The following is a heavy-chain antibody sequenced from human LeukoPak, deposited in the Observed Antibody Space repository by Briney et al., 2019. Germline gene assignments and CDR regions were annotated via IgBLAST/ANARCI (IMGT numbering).Heavy chain of an antibody. CDR1: GYSISSAFY. V-gene: IGHV4-38-2*01. J-gene: IGHJ4*02. D-gene: IGHD7-27*01. Sequence: SETLSLTCAVSGYSISSAFYWGWIRQPPGKGLEWIGTIHYSGSTSYNPSLKSRVTISVDTSKNQFSLKLRSVTATDTAVYYCARGFRGDNLDYWGQGTLVSVSS. CDR2: IHYSGST. CDR3: ARGFRGDNLDY.